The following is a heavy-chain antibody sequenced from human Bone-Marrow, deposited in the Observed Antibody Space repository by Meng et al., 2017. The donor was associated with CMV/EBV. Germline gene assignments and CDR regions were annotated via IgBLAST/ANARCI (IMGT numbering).Heavy chain of an antibody. V-gene: IGHV4-39*07. D-gene: IGHD6-13*01. CDR2: IYYSGST. CDR3: ARESSWSSWFDP. J-gene: IGHJ5*02. CDR1: GGSISSSSYY. Sequence: SETLSLTCTVSGGSISSSSYYWGWIRQPPGKGLEWIGSIYYSGSTYYNPSLKSRVTISVDTSKNQFSLKMSSVTAADTAVYYCARESSWSSWFDPWGQGTLVTVSS.